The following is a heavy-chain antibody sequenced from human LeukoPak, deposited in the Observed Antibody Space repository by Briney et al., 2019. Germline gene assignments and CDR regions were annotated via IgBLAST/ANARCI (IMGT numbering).Heavy chain of an antibody. CDR1: GFTFSSSE. Sequence: GGALRHSCAASGFTFSSSEMNWVREAPGKGRKWVSYISSSGGTISYDDSVKGRFTISRDNAQKSLYLQMNSLRAEDTAIYYCARSGQHLFDFWGQGTLVTVSS. CDR3: ARSGQHLFDF. D-gene: IGHD6-13*01. CDR2: ISSSGGTI. V-gene: IGHV3-48*03. J-gene: IGHJ4*02.